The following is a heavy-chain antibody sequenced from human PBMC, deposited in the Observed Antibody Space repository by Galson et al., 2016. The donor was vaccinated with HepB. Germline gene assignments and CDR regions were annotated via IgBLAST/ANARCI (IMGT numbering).Heavy chain of an antibody. V-gene: IGHV3-66*01. J-gene: IGHJ4*02. CDR2: IFSGGTT. Sequence: SLRLSCAASGFSVSTTYMAWVRQSPGKGLESVSAIFSGGTTFYVDSLMGRFTISRDSSSNTLYLQMRSLRAEDTAVYYCARDSGYNEHGGFDNWGQGTLVTVSS. D-gene: IGHD5-12*01. CDR1: GFSVSTTY. CDR3: ARDSGYNEHGGFDN.